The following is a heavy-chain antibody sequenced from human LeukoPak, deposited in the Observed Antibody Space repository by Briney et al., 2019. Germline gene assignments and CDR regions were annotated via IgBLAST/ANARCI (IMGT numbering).Heavy chain of an antibody. Sequence: SETLSLTCTVSGGSISSYYWSWIRQPPGKGLEWIGYIYYSGSTNYNPSLKSRVTISVDTSKSQFSLKLSSVTAADTAVYYCARASYGSPLYYYYGMDVWGQGTTVTVSS. CDR1: GGSISSYY. J-gene: IGHJ6*02. CDR3: ARASYGSPLYYYYGMDV. V-gene: IGHV4-59*01. D-gene: IGHD5-18*01. CDR2: IYYSGST.